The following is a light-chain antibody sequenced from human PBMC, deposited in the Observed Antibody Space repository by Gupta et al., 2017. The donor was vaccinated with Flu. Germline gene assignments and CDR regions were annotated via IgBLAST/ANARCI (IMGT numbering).Light chain of an antibody. CDR3: QQENSYSYI. Sequence: DIQMTQSPSTLSASVGDRVTITCRASQSISSWLAWYQQKPGKAPKLLIYKASSLESGVPSRFSGSGSGTEFTLTIISLQPDDFATYYCQQENSYSYIFGQGTKMEIK. V-gene: IGKV1-5*03. J-gene: IGKJ2*01. CDR2: KAS. CDR1: QSISSW.